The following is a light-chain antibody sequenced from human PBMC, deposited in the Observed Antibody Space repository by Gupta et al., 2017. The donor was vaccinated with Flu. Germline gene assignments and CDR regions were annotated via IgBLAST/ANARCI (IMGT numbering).Light chain of an antibody. V-gene: IGLV3-1*01. CDR1: NLDDMY. CDR2: QEI. J-gene: IGLJ2*01. Sequence: SYDLTQPPSVSVSPGQTAVISCSGDNLDDMYICWYQHKPGQSPVLVIYQEIKRPSGIPERFSGSRSGDTATLTIRGTQVIDEGDYYCQTWGSRAVAFGGGTKLTVL. CDR3: QTWGSRAVA.